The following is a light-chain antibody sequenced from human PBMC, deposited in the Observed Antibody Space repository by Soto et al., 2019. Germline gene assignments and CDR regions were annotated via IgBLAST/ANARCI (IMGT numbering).Light chain of an antibody. J-gene: IGLJ2*01. CDR3: LLHYSDSMA. CDR1: TGAVTSGHY. CDR2: DTS. V-gene: IGLV7-46*01. Sequence: QAVVTQEPSLTVSPGGTVTLTCGSSTGAVTSGHYPYWFQQKPGQAPRTLIYDTSNKHSWTPARFSGSLLGGKAALTLSGAHPEDEADYYCLLHYSDSMAFGGGTKLTVL.